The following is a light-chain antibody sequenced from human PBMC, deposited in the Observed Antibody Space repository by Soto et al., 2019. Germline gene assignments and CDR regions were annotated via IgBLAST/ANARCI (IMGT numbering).Light chain of an antibody. Sequence: EIVLTQSPGTLSLSPGERATLSCRASQNVASSYLAWYQQKPGQAPRLLIYRASSRATGIPDRFSGGGSGTDFTLTISRLEPEDFAVYYCQQYGSSLWTFGQGTNVDIK. J-gene: IGKJ1*01. CDR2: RAS. CDR3: QQYGSSLWT. CDR1: QNVASSY. V-gene: IGKV3-20*01.